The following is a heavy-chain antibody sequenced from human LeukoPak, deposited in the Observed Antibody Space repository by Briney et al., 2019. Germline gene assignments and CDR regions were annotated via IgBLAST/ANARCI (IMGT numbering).Heavy chain of an antibody. CDR3: VSQWDYTAMDPRGY. V-gene: IGHV3-23*01. J-gene: IGHJ4*02. D-gene: IGHD5-18*01. Sequence: GGSLRLSCAASGFTFDDYGMSWVRQAPGKGLEWVSAISGSGGSTYYADSVKGRFTISRDNSKNTLYLQMNSLRAEDTAVYYCVSQWDYTAMDPRGYWGQGTLVTVSS. CDR1: GFTFDDYG. CDR2: ISGSGGST.